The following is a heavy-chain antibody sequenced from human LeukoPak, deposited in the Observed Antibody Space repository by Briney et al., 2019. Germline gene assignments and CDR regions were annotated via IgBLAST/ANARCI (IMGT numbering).Heavy chain of an antibody. CDR2: ISYDGSNK. V-gene: IGHV3-30-3*01. J-gene: IGHJ3*02. CDR1: GFTFRSYA. CDR3: AREIFNGFDI. Sequence: GGSLRLSCAGSGFTFRSYAMHWVRQAPGKGLEWEAVISYDGSNKDYADSVKGRFTISRDNSKNTLFLQMNSLRAEDTAVYYCAREIFNGFDIWGQGTMVTVSS.